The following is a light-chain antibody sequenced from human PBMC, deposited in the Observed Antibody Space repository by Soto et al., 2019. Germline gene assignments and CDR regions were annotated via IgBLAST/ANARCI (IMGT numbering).Light chain of an antibody. CDR3: QQRSNCPST. V-gene: IGKV3-11*01. J-gene: IGKJ4*01. CDR1: QSVSTY. Sequence: EIVLTQSPVTLSLSPGERATLSCRASQSVSTYLAWYQQKPGRAPRLLIYDASSRATGIPARFSGSGSGTDFTLPTSTLGPEDFAVYYCQQRSNCPSTFGGGTKVEIK. CDR2: DAS.